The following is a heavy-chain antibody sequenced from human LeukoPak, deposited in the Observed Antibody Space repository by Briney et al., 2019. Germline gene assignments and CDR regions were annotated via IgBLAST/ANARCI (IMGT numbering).Heavy chain of an antibody. V-gene: IGHV4-59*01. J-gene: IGHJ4*02. Sequence: SETLSLTCTVSGGSISSYYWSWIRQPPGKGLEWIGYIYYSGSTNYNPSLKSRVTISVDTSKNQFSLKLSSVTAADTAVYYCARVYCSSTSCYCDYWGQGTLVTVSS. CDR2: IYYSGST. CDR1: GGSISSYY. CDR3: ARVYCSSTSCYCDY. D-gene: IGHD2-2*01.